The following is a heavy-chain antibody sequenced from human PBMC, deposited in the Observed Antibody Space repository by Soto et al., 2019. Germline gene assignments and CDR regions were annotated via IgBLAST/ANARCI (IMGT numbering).Heavy chain of an antibody. J-gene: IGHJ6*02. CDR3: VKGSSGYMYDVMDV. CDR2: ISNSGGST. V-gene: IGHV3-23*01. D-gene: IGHD3-22*01. Sequence: GGSLRLSCAASGFNFSIYGMSWVRQAPGKGLEWVSGISNSGGSTYYADSVKGRLTISRDNSKNTLYVEMNSLRVEDTAIYYCVKGSSGYMYDVMDVWGQGSTVTGSS. CDR1: GFNFSIYG.